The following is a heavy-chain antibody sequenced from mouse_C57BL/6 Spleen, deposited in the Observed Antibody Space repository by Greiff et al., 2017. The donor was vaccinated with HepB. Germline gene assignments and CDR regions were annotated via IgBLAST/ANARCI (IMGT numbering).Heavy chain of an antibody. CDR3: ARDYYYGSSPFDY. CDR2: IHPNSGST. D-gene: IGHD1-1*01. CDR1: GYTFTSYW. Sequence: QVHVKQPGAELVKPGASVKLSCKASGYTFTSYWMHWVKQRPGQGLEWIGMIHPNSGSTNYNEKFKSKATLTVDKSSSTAYMQLSSLTSEDSAVYYCARDYYYGSSPFDYWGQGTTLTVSS. V-gene: IGHV1-64*01. J-gene: IGHJ2*01.